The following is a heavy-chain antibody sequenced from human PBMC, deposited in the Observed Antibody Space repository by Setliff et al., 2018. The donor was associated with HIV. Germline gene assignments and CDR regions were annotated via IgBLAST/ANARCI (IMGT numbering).Heavy chain of an antibody. D-gene: IGHD6-19*01. CDR2: ISSSSRSK. Sequence: GGSLRLSCAASGFTFSSYAMSWVRQAPGKGLEWVSAISSSSRSKYYADSVKGRFTISRDNAKNSLYLQMNSLRADDTAVYYCARHVRWLGDAFDIWGQGTMVTVSS. V-gene: IGHV3-21*04. J-gene: IGHJ3*02. CDR3: ARHVRWLGDAFDI. CDR1: GFTFSSYA.